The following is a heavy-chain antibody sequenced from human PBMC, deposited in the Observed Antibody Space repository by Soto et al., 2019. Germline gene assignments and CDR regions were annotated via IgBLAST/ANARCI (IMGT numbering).Heavy chain of an antibody. V-gene: IGHV3-23*01. D-gene: IGHD3-3*01. CDR2: ISGSGATT. CDR3: AKSRSGYTKNYFDF. J-gene: IGHJ4*02. Sequence: GSLRLSCAASGFSFSGYAMSWVRQPPGKGLEWVSTISGSGATTYYADSVRGRFTISRDNSDNTLWLQMNSLRAEDTAVYYCAKSRSGYTKNYFDFWGQGIPVTVSS. CDR1: GFSFSGYA.